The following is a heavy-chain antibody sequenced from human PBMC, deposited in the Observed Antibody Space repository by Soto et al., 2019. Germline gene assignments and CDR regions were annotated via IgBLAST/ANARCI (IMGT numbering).Heavy chain of an antibody. D-gene: IGHD4-4*01. CDR3: ARNESTVTTCYFDL. CDR1: GGTFSRHT. CDR2: IIPILGIA. J-gene: IGHJ2*01. V-gene: IGHV1-69*02. Sequence: QVQLVQSGAEVKKPGSSVKVSCKASGGTFSRHTISWVRQAPVQGLEWMGRIIPILGIANYAQKFQDRVTITADKSTSTAYMAPSSLRSEDTAVYYCARNESTVTTCYFDLWGRGTLVTGSS.